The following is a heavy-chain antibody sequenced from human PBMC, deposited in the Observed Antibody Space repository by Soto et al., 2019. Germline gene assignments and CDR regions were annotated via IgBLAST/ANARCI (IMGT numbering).Heavy chain of an antibody. CDR3: ARAHAPTLPFDY. CDR1: GGSMRNVY. Sequence: SETLSLTCTVSGGSMRNVYWSWIRQPPGKRLEWIGFIFHSGNAKYNPSLKSRVTISIGTSKSQFSLSLDSVTAADTAVYFCARAHAPTLPFDYWGLGTLVTVSS. J-gene: IGHJ4*01. V-gene: IGHV4-59*01. D-gene: IGHD2-15*01. CDR2: IFHSGNA.